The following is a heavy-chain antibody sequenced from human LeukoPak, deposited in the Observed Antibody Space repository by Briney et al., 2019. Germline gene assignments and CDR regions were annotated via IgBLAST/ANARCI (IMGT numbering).Heavy chain of an antibody. CDR2: IKQDGSEK. D-gene: IGHD3-22*01. CDR1: GFTFSSYW. Sequence: PGGSLRLSCAASGFTFSSYWMSWVRQAPGKGVEWVANIKQDGSEKYYVDSVKGRFTISRDNAKNSLYLQMPSLRAEDTAVYYCARSFRDYYDSSGPYYFAYWGQGTLVTVYS. J-gene: IGHJ4*02. CDR3: ARSFRDYYDSSGPYYFAY. V-gene: IGHV3-7*01.